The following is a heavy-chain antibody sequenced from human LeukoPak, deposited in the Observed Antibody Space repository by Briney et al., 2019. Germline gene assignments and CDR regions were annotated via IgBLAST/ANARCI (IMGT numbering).Heavy chain of an antibody. Sequence: GGSLRLSCAASGFIFSDYRMNWVRQAPGKGLEWVSYISSSSDLIHYADSVKGRFTISRDNSKNTLYLQMNSLRAEDTAVYYCARRSDSGSYGWFDPWGQGTLVTVSS. V-gene: IGHV3-48*01. CDR1: GFIFSDYR. J-gene: IGHJ5*02. CDR3: ARRSDSGSYGWFDP. D-gene: IGHD1-26*01. CDR2: ISSSSDLI.